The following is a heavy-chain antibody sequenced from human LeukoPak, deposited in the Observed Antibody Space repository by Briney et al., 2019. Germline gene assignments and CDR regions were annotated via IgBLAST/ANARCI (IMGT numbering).Heavy chain of an antibody. J-gene: IGHJ4*02. D-gene: IGHD5-24*01. CDR1: GGSIYNYY. Sequence: SSETLSLTCTVSGGSIYNYYWSWIRQPPGKGLEWIGYIYYSGQTKSSTSLKSRVTISVDTSNNQFSLKLSSVTAADTAIYYCAGGGGGWLQAPMDYWGQGILVTVSS. V-gene: IGHV4-59*01. CDR3: AGGGGGWLQAPMDY. CDR2: IYYSGQT.